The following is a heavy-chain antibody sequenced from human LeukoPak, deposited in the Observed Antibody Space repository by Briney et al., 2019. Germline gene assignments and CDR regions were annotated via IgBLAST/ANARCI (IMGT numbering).Heavy chain of an antibody. CDR3: AREGDGYNPYYYYYGMDV. D-gene: IGHD5-24*01. V-gene: IGHV1-69*04. Sequence: SVRVSCKASGGTFSSYTISWVRQAPGQGLEWMGRIIPILGIANYAQKFQGRVTITADKSTSTAYMELSSLRSEDTAVYYCAREGDGYNPYYYYYGMDVWGQGTTVTVSS. J-gene: IGHJ6*02. CDR2: IIPILGIA. CDR1: GGTFSSYT.